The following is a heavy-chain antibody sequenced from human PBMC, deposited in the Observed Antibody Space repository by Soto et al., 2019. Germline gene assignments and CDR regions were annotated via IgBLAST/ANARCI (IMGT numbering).Heavy chain of an antibody. CDR3: ARVPLTPIAARQGDWFDP. Sequence: GASVKVSCKASGYTFTSYGISWVRQAPGQGLEWTGWISAYNGNTNYAQKLQGRVTMTTDTSTSTAYMELRSLRSDDTAVYYCARVPLTPIAARQGDWFDPWGQGTLVTVSS. J-gene: IGHJ5*02. CDR1: GYTFTSYG. D-gene: IGHD6-6*01. V-gene: IGHV1-18*01. CDR2: ISAYNGNT.